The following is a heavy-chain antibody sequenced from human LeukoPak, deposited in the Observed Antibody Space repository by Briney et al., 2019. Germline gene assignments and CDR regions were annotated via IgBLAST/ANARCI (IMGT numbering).Heavy chain of an antibody. CDR2: IIPMYDIK. Sequence: SVKVSCKASGATFTSKTISWVRRVPGQGLEWMGRIIPMYDIKDYAQKFQGRVTITADKSTSTAYMELSSLTSEDTAVYYCARDRIVGPMESTFDIWGQGTMVTVSP. J-gene: IGHJ3*02. V-gene: IGHV1-69*04. CDR3: ARDRIVGPMESTFDI. D-gene: IGHD1-26*01. CDR1: GATFTSKT.